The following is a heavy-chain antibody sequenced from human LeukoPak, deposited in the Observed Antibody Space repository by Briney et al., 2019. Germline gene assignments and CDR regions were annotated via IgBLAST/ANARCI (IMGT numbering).Heavy chain of an antibody. CDR3: AKMPSTEIYYYYYMDV. CDR2: ISASGDAT. CDR1: GLTFSTFG. D-gene: IGHD2-2*01. V-gene: IGHV3-23*01. J-gene: IGHJ6*03. Sequence: PGGSLRLACEVSGLTFSTFGMSWVRQAPGKGLEWVSRISASGDATHYADAVKGRFTISRDNSKNTLYLQMNSLRGEDTASYYCAKMPSTEIYYYYYMDVWGKGTTVTVSS.